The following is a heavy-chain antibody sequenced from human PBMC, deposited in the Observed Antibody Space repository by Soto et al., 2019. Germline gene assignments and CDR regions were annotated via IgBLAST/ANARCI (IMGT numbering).Heavy chain of an antibody. J-gene: IGHJ5*02. CDR2: LNTNSGRT. Sequence: QEQLVQSGAVVKEPGASVTVSCKASGYSFTSYDINWVGQAAGQGLEWMGWLNTNSGRTGYAQKFQGRVTMTMDTSSSTAYMELNSLRSDDTAVYYCARVPASLDPWGQGTLVTVSS. CDR3: ARVPASLDP. CDR1: GYSFTSYD. V-gene: IGHV1-8*01.